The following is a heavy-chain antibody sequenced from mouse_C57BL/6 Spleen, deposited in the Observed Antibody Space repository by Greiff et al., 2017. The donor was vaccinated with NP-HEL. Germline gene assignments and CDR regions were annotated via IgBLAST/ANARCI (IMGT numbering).Heavy chain of an antibody. Sequence: VQRVESGAELAKPGASVKLSCKASGYTFTSYWMHWVKQRPGQGLEWIGYINPSSGYTKYNQKFKDKATLTADKSPSTAYMQLSSLTYEDSAVYYRARTRGSHYCDYWGQGTTLTVSS. J-gene: IGHJ2*01. CDR1: GYTFTSYW. D-gene: IGHD1-1*02. CDR2: INPSSGYT. V-gene: IGHV1-7*01. CDR3: ARTRGSHYCDY.